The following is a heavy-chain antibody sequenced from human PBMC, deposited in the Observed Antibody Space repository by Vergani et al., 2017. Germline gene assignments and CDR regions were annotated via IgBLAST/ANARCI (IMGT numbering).Heavy chain of an antibody. V-gene: IGHV4-39*01. J-gene: IGHJ6*02. D-gene: IGHD1-26*01. CDR1: GDSISTSSYA. CDR2: VFYGGRT. Sequence: QMQLQESGPGLVKPSETLSLSCTVSGDSISTSSYAWGWIRQPPGKTLEWIGTVFYGGRTSYNPSLKSRVTLSLDTSKKQISLHLTSVTAADTAVYYCARGLGGWGYYYYGMDVWGQGTTVTVSS. CDR3: ARGLGGWGYYYYGMDV.